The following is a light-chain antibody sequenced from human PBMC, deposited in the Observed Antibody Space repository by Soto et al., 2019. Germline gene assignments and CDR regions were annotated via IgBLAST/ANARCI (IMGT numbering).Light chain of an antibody. J-gene: IGKJ4*01. CDR3: QHRANWPPGAT. Sequence: DIVLTQSPGTLSLSPGDRATLSCRASQSISDHLGWYQQKPGQPPRLLIYDASNRAAGIPARFSGSGYGTDLTLTISSLEPEDFAVYYCQHRANWPPGATFGGGTKVQI. CDR2: DAS. CDR1: QSISDH. V-gene: IGKV3-11*01.